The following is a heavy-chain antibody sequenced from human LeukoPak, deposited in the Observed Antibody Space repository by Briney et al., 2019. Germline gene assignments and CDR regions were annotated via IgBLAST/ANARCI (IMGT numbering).Heavy chain of an antibody. Sequence: GGSLRLSCAASGFTFSSYGMHWVRQAPGKGLEWVAVIWYDGSNKYYADSVKGRFTISRDNSKNTLYLQMNSLRAEDTAVYYCARVGVGWLSLDAFDIWGQGTMVTVSS. J-gene: IGHJ3*02. CDR2: IWYDGSNK. CDR3: ARVGVGWLSLDAFDI. CDR1: GFTFSSYG. D-gene: IGHD3-9*01. V-gene: IGHV3-33*01.